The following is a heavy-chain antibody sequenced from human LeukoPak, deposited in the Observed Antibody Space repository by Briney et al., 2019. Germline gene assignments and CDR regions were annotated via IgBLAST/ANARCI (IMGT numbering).Heavy chain of an antibody. CDR2: MNPNSGNT. D-gene: IGHD3-10*01. V-gene: IGHV1-8*03. J-gene: IGHJ6*03. Sequence: GASVKVSCKASGYTFTSYDINWVRQATGQGLEWMGWMNPNSGNTGYAQKFQGRVTITRNTSISTAYMELSSLRSEDTAVYYCARACRGVIIRAYYYYYYMGVWGKGTTVTVSS. CDR3: ARACRGVIIRAYYYYYYMGV. CDR1: GYTFTSYD.